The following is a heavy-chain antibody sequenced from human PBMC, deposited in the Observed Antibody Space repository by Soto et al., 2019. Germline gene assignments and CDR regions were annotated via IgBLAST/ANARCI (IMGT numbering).Heavy chain of an antibody. V-gene: IGHV4-39*01. CDR3: ARRPPGRGGDY. CDR2: FHYTGST. Sequence: QLQLQESGPGLVKPSETLSLTCTVSGDSISNSNYYWGWIRQPPGKGLEWIGNFHYTGSTYYSPSLESRVTISVDTSKNQCSLKLSSVTAADTAVYYCARRPPGRGGDYWGQGTLVTVSS. D-gene: IGHD3-16*01. J-gene: IGHJ4*02. CDR1: GDSISNSNYY.